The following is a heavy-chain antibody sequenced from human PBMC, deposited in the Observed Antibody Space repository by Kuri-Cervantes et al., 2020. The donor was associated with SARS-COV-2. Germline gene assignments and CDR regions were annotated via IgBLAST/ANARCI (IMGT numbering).Heavy chain of an antibody. J-gene: IGHJ1*01. CDR3: ARSCTSSSCFFYFHE. D-gene: IGHD2-15*01. CDR2: IYTRGST. Sequence: LSCTVSGGSISSGSYYWSWIRQPAGKGLEWIGRIYTRGSTAYSPSLKSRVTMSLDTSKNQFSLQLSSVTAADTAVYYCARSCTSSSCFFYFHEWGQGTLVPVSS. CDR1: GGSISSGSYY. V-gene: IGHV4-61*02.